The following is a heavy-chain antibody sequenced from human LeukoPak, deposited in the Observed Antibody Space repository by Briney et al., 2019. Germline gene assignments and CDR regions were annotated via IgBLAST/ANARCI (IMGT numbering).Heavy chain of an antibody. CDR3: AKVANFWSGSLY. D-gene: IGHD3-3*01. V-gene: IGHV3-23*01. Sequence: GGSLRLSGAASGFTFSSYAMSWVRQAPGKGLEWVSAISGSGGSTYYADSVKGRFTSSRDKSKNTLDLQMNSLRAEDTAVYYCAKVANFWSGSLYWGQGTLVTVSS. CDR2: ISGSGGST. J-gene: IGHJ4*02. CDR1: GFTFSSYA.